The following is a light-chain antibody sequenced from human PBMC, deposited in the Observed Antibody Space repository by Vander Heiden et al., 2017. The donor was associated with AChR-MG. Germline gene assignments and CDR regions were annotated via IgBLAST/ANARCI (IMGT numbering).Light chain of an antibody. Sequence: QSALTQPSSMSGAPGPSTPISCTGASTYLDDSKFVSWFPQPPARPPNHLTHAVSKRPSGVSSRCSCSTSCNAAAPTTSGGQADDEADYYCSASSNSGSPFVLFGGGTKLTVL. CDR1: STYLDDSKF. J-gene: IGLJ2*01. CDR3: SASSNSGSPFVL. V-gene: IGLV2-14*01. CDR2: AVS.